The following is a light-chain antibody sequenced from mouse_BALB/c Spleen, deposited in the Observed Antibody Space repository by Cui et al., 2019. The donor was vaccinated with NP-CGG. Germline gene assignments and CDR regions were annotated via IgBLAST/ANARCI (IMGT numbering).Light chain of an antibody. CDR2: GTN. J-gene: IGLJ1*01. CDR3: ALWFSNHCV. CDR1: TGTVTTSNY. V-gene: IGLV1*01. Sequence: QAVVTQESALTTSPGETVTLTCRSSTGTVTTSNYANWVQEKPDHLFTGLIGGTNNRAPGVPARFSGSLIGDKAALIITWSQTEDEAIYFCALWFSNHCVFGGLTKLTVL.